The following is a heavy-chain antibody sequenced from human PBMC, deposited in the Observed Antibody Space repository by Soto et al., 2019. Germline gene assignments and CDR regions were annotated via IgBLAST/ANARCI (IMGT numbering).Heavy chain of an antibody. Sequence: PSETLSLTCTVSGGSISSYYWSWIRQPPGKGLEWIGYIYYSGSTNYNPSLKSRVTISVDTSKNQFFLKLSSVTAADTAVYYCARGRITKAAARNHPASFDYWGQGTLVTVSS. V-gene: IGHV4-59*01. CDR3: ARGRITKAAARNHPASFDY. CDR2: IYYSGST. J-gene: IGHJ4*02. CDR1: GGSISSYY. D-gene: IGHD6-13*01.